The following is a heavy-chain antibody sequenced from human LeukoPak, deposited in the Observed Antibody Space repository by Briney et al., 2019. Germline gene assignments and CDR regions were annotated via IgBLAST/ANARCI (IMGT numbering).Heavy chain of an antibody. CDR3: ARINGHIFDY. J-gene: IGHJ4*02. D-gene: IGHD5-24*01. CDR1: GGSISNYY. CDR2: MHYRGST. V-gene: IGHV4-59*01. Sequence: KTSETLSLTCSVSGGSISNYYWSWIRQAPGKGLEWIGYMHYRGSTNYNPSLNSRVTISMDMSKNAFSLTLSSVITADTAIYYCARINGHIFDYWGQGTLVTVSS.